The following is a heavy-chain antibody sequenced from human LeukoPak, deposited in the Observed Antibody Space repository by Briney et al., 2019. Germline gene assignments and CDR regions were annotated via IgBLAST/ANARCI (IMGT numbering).Heavy chain of an antibody. CDR2: IKSKTDGGTT. CDR1: GFAFDSYE. CDR3: TTYSGSFF. Sequence: PGGSLRLSCTASGFAFDSYEMNWVRQAPGKGLEWVGRIKSKTDGGTTDSAAPVKGRFTISRDDSKNTLYLQMTSLKTEDTAVYYCTTYSGSFFWGLGTLVTVSS. V-gene: IGHV3-15*01. D-gene: IGHD1-26*01. J-gene: IGHJ4*02.